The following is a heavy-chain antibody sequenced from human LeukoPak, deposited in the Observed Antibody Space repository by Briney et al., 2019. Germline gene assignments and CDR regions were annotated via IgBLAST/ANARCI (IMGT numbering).Heavy chain of an antibody. CDR2: INAGNGNT. D-gene: IGHD6-6*01. Sequence: GASVKVSCKASGYTFTSYAMHWVRQAPGQRLEWMGWINAGNGNTKYSQKFQGRVTITRDTSTSTAYMELSSLRSEDTAVYYCARAYSSSSAYFDYWGQGTLVTVSS. CDR1: GYTFTSYA. V-gene: IGHV1-3*01. CDR3: ARAYSSSSAYFDY. J-gene: IGHJ4*02.